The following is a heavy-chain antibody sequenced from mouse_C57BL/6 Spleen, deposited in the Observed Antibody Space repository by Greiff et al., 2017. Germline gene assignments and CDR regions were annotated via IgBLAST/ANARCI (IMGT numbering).Heavy chain of an antibody. CDR3: TRRWLLRYYYAMDY. CDR2: IDPETGGT. J-gene: IGHJ4*01. V-gene: IGHV1-15*01. D-gene: IGHD2-3*01. Sequence: QVQLQQSGAELVRPGASVTLSCKASGYTFTDYEMHWVKQTPVHGLEWIGAIDPETGGTAYNQKFKGKAILTADKSSSAAYMELRSLTSEDSAVYYCTRRWLLRYYYAMDYWGQGTSVTVSS. CDR1: GYTFTDYE.